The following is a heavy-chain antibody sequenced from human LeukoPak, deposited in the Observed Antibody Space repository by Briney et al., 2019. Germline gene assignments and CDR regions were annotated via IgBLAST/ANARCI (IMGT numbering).Heavy chain of an antibody. CDR2: IYYSGST. D-gene: IGHD4-17*01. CDR3: ARVRNGDYVWYYFDY. Sequence: SETLSLTCTVSGGSISSYYWSWIRQPPGKGREWIGYIYYSGSTNYNPSLKSRVTISVDTSKNQFSLKLSPVTAADTAVYYCARVRNGDYVWYYFDYWGQGTLVTVSS. V-gene: IGHV4-59*01. J-gene: IGHJ4*02. CDR1: GGSISSYY.